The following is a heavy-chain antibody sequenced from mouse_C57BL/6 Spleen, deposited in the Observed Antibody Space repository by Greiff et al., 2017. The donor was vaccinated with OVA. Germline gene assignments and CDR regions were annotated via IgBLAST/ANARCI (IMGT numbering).Heavy chain of an antibody. CDR2: IDPSDSYT. CDR1: GYTFTSYW. CDR3: ARDWDRWYFDV. V-gene: IGHV1-59*01. J-gene: IGHJ1*03. D-gene: IGHD4-1*01. Sequence: VQLQQPGAELVRPGPSVKLSCKASGYTFTSYWMHWVKQRPGQGLEWIGVIDPSDSYTNYNQKFKGKATLTVDTSSSTAYMQLSSLTSEDSAVYYCARDWDRWYFDVWGTGTTVTVSS.